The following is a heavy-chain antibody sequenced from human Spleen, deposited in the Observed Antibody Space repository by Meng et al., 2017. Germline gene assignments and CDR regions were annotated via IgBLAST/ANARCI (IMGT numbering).Heavy chain of an antibody. CDR3: VRAIWFGKLNQYFFDY. Sequence: SETLSLTCTVSGGSISSYYWSWIRQPPGKGLEWIGYIYYSGSTNYNPSLKSRVTISVDTSKNQFSLKLSSVTAADTAMYYCVRAIWFGKLNQYFFDYWGQGTLVTVSS. V-gene: IGHV4-59*01. D-gene: IGHD3-10*01. J-gene: IGHJ4*02. CDR2: IYYSGST. CDR1: GGSISSYY.